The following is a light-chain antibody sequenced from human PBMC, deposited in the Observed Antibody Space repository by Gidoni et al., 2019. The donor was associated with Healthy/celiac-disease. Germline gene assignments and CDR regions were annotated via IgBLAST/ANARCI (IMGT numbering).Light chain of an antibody. CDR2: GAS. CDR1: QSVSSSY. V-gene: IGKV3-20*01. J-gene: IGKJ2*01. Sequence: EIVLTQSPGTLSLSPGERATLSCRASQSVSSSYLAWYQQKPGQAPRLLIYGASSRATGIPDRFRGSGSGTDFTLTISRREPEDFAVYYCQQYGSSPYTFXXXTKLEIK. CDR3: QQYGSSPYT.